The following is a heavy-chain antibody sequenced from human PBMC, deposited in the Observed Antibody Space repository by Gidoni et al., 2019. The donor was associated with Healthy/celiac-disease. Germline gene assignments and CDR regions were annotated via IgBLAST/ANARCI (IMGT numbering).Heavy chain of an antibody. CDR1: GGSVSSGSYY. Sequence: QVQLQESGPVLVKPSETLSLTCTVSGGSVSSGSYYWSWIRQPPGKGLEWIGYIYYSGSTNYNPSLKSRVTISVDTSKNQFSLKLSSVTAADTAVYYCARVRGGSDFDYWGQGTLVTVSS. CDR3: ARVRGGSDFDY. CDR2: IYYSGST. J-gene: IGHJ4*02. V-gene: IGHV4-61*01. D-gene: IGHD3-10*01.